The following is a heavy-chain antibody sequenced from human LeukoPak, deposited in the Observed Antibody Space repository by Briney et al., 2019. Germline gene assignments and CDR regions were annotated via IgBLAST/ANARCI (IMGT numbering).Heavy chain of an antibody. CDR3: ARTVVPGDRGSSWEAFDI. J-gene: IGHJ3*02. CDR1: GFTFSSYS. CDR2: ISSSSSTI. V-gene: IGHV3-48*01. Sequence: PGGSLRLSCAASGFTFSSYSMNWVRQAPGKGLEWVSYISSSSSTIYYADSVKGRFTISRDNAKNSLYLQMNSLRAEDTAVYYCARTVVPGDRGSSWEAFDIWRQGTMVTVSS. D-gene: IGHD6-13*01.